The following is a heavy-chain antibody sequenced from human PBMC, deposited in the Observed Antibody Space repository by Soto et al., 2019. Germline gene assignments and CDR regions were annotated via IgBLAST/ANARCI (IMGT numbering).Heavy chain of an antibody. J-gene: IGHJ6*02. Sequence: PGESLQSSCNGGGCSFTIYWSRWVRQMPGKGLEWMGRIDPSDSYTNYSPSFQCHVTISADKSISTAYLQWSSLKASDTAMYYCARLPRLTTLFGVAPAGSYYYYGMDGWRQRTTVTVSS. D-gene: IGHD3-3*01. CDR3: ARLPRLTTLFGVAPAGSYYYYGMDG. CDR1: GCSFTIYW. CDR2: IDPSDSYT. V-gene: IGHV5-10-1*01.